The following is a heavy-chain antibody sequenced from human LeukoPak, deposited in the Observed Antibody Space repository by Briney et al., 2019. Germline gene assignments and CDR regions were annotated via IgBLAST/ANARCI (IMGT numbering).Heavy chain of an antibody. V-gene: IGHV1-69*04. J-gene: IGHJ4*02. CDR2: IIPILGIA. CDR3: ARTPYTTIAAAGTGGHYFDY. Sequence: GASVKVSCKASGGTFSSYAISWVRQAPGQGLEWMGRIIPILGIANYAQKFQGRVTITADKSTSTAYMELSSLRSEDTAVYYCARTPYTTIAAAGTGGHYFDYWGQGTLVTVSS. CDR1: GGTFSSYA. D-gene: IGHD6-13*01.